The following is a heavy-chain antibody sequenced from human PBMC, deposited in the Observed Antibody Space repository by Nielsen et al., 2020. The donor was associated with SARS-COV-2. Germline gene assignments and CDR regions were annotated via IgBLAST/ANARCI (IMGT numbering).Heavy chain of an antibody. D-gene: IGHD3-3*01. J-gene: IGHJ4*02. Sequence: GESLKISCVASGFTFSNAWMSWVRQAPGKGLEWVGRIKSKTDGGTTDYAAPVKGRFTISRDDSKNTLYLQMNSLKTEDTAVYYCTTDPRVTIFGVVIISGDYWGQGTLVTVSS. CDR3: TTDPRVTIFGVVIISGDY. V-gene: IGHV3-15*01. CDR1: GFTFSNAW. CDR2: IKSKTDGGTT.